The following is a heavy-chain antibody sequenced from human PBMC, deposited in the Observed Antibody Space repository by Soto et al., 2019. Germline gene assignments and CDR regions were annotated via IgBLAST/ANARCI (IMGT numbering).Heavy chain of an antibody. CDR2: IYYNGST. J-gene: IGHJ4*02. D-gene: IGHD3-16*01. V-gene: IGHV4-59*08. CDR3: ARLGGWGSLSPIDY. Sequence: SETLSLTCTVSGGSISSYYWNWIRQSPGKGLEWIGYIYYNGSTNYNPSLKSRFTISVDTSKNLFSLKLSFVPAADTAVYYCARLGGWGSLSPIDYWGRGTLVTVSS. CDR1: GGSISSYY.